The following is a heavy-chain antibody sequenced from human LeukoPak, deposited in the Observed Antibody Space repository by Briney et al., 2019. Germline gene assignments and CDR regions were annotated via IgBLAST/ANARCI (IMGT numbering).Heavy chain of an antibody. J-gene: IGHJ4*02. CDR2: IYSGGST. CDR1: GFTVSSNY. CDR3: ARGSTYYYDSSGYYSSPYYFDY. D-gene: IGHD3-22*01. V-gene: IGHV3-53*01. Sequence: GGSLRLSCAASGFTVSSNYMSWVRQAPGKGLEWVSVIYSGGSTYYADSVKGRFTISRDNSKNTLYLQMNSLRAEDTAVYYCARGSTYYYDSSGYYSSPYYFDYWGQGTLVTVSS.